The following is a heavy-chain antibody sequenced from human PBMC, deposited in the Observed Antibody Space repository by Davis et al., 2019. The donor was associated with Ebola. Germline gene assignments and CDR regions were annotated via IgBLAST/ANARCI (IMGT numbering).Heavy chain of an antibody. D-gene: IGHD5-18*01. V-gene: IGHV3-66*01. CDR3: ARDNVDTAMVIYYYYGMDV. CDR2: IYSGGST. J-gene: IGHJ6*02. CDR1: GFTLSSYA. Sequence: GGSLRLSCAASGFTLSSYAMSWVRQAPGKGLEWVSVIYSGGSTYYADSVKGRFTISRDNSKNTLYLQMNSLRAEDTAVYYCARDNVDTAMVIYYYYGMDVWGQGTTVTVS.